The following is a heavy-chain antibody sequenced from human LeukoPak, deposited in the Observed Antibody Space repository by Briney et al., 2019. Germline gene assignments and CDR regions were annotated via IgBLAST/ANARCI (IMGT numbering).Heavy chain of an antibody. J-gene: IGHJ3*02. V-gene: IGHV3-21*01. Sequence: GGSLRLSCAASGFTFSSYSMNWVRQAPGKGLEWVSSISSSSSYIYYADSVKGRFTISRDNAENSLYLHMNSLRAEDTAVYYCARDSDFYSSSGAFDIWGQGTMVTVSS. CDR1: GFTFSSYS. CDR2: ISSSSSYI. D-gene: IGHD4-11*01. CDR3: ARDSDFYSSSGAFDI.